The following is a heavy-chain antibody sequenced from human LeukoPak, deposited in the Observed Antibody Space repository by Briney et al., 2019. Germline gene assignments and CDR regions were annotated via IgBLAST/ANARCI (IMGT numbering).Heavy chain of an antibody. V-gene: IGHV4-59*07. J-gene: IGHJ4*02. CDR1: GGSISSYY. CDR3: ARIGTGSHFDY. D-gene: IGHD1-1*01. Sequence: SDTLSLTCTVSGGSISSYYWSWIRQPPGKGLEWIGYIYYSGSTNYNPSLKSRVTISVDTSKNQFSLKLSSVTAADTAVYYCARIGTGSHFDYWGQGTLVTVSS. CDR2: IYYSGST.